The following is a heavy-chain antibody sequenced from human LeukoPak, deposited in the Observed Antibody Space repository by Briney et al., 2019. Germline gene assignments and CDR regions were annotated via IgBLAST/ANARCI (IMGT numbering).Heavy chain of an antibody. D-gene: IGHD2-2*01. CDR3: ARAGVVVPAAIDY. Sequence: PSETLSPTCTVSGGSISSSSYSWGWIRQPPGKGLEWIGSIYYSGSTYYNPSLKSRVTISVDTSKNQFSLKPSSVAAADTAVYYCARAGVVVPAAIDYWGQGTLVTVSS. CDR2: IYYSGST. V-gene: IGHV4-39*07. CDR1: GGSISSSSYS. J-gene: IGHJ4*02.